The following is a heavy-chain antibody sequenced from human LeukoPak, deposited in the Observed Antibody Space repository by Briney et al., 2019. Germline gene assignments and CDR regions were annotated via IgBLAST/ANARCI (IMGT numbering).Heavy chain of an antibody. D-gene: IGHD2-2*01. CDR1: GGSISSYY. Sequence: SETLSLTCTVSGGSISSYYWSWIRQPPGKGLEWIGYIYYSGSTNYNPSLKSRVTISVDTSKNQFSLKLSSVTAADTAVYYCARQMDCSSTSCYLGYYYYGMDVWGQGTTVTVSS. V-gene: IGHV4-59*08. CDR3: ARQMDCSSTSCYLGYYYYGMDV. CDR2: IYYSGST. J-gene: IGHJ6*02.